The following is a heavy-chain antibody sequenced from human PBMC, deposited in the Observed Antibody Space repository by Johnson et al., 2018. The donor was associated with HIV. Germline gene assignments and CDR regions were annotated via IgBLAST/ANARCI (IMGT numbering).Heavy chain of an antibody. D-gene: IGHD5-12*01. CDR3: AKGRGYDYDALDI. J-gene: IGHJ3*02. Sequence: VQLVESGGGVVQPGRSLRLSCAASGFTFSSYAIHWVRQAPGKGLELVAVISYDGNNKYYADSEKGRFTISRDNSKNTLYLQMNSLRAEDTAVYYCAKGRGYDYDALDIWGQGTLVTVSS. V-gene: IGHV3-30*14. CDR1: GFTFSSYA. CDR2: ISYDGNNK.